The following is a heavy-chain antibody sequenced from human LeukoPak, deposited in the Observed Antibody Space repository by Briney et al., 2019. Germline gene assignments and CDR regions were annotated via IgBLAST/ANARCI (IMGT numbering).Heavy chain of an antibody. Sequence: ASVKVSCKASGYTFTGYYMHWVRQAPGQGLEWMGRINPNSGGTNYAQKFQGRVIMTRDTSISTAYMELSRLRSDDTAVYYCAREQPADNYYGMDVWGQGTTVTVSS. CDR1: GYTFTGYY. D-gene: IGHD2-2*01. V-gene: IGHV1-2*06. J-gene: IGHJ6*02. CDR2: INPNSGGT. CDR3: AREQPADNYYGMDV.